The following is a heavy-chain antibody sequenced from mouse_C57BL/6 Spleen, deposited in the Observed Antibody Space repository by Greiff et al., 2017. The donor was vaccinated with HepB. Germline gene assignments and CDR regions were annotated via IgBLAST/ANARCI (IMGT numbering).Heavy chain of an antibody. CDR3: ARGPASYAMDY. J-gene: IGHJ4*01. D-gene: IGHD6-1*01. CDR1: GFTFSDYY. V-gene: IGHV5-12*01. Sequence: EVKLMESGGGLVQPGGSLKLSCAASGFTFSDYYMYWVRQTPEKRLEWVAYISNGGGSTYYPDTVKGRFTISRDNAKNTLYLQMSRLKSEDTAMYYCARGPASYAMDYWGQGTSVTVSS. CDR2: ISNGGGST.